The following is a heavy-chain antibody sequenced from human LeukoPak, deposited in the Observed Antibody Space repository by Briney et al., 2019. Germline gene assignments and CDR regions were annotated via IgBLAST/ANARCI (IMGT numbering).Heavy chain of an antibody. D-gene: IGHD6-6*01. CDR3: ARGRGDSSSSLGDY. CDR1: GGSISSYY. Sequence: SETLSLTCAVSGGSISSYYWRWIRQSPGKGLDWIGHIYYSGSTNNNPSLKSRVTISVDTSKNQFSLKLSSVTAADTAVYYCARGRGDSSSSLGDYWGQGTLVTVSS. J-gene: IGHJ4*02. CDR2: IYYSGST. V-gene: IGHV4-59*12.